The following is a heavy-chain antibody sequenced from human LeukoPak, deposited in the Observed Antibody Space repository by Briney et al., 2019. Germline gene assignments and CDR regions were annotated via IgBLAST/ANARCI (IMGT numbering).Heavy chain of an antibody. V-gene: IGHV4-59*10. J-gene: IGHJ6*03. CDR2: IYTSGST. Sequence: KPSETLSLTCAVYGGSFSGYYWSWIRQPAGKGLEWIGRIYTSGSTNYNPSLKSRVTISVDTSKNQFSLKLSSVTAADTAVYYCARVEYSSSSYYYYYMDVWGKGTTVTVSS. D-gene: IGHD6-6*01. CDR1: GGSFSGYY. CDR3: ARVEYSSSSYYYYYMDV.